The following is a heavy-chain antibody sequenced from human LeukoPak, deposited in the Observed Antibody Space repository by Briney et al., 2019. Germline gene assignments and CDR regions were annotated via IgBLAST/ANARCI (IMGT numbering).Heavy chain of an antibody. V-gene: IGHV1-2*02. CDR2: INPSSDAT. J-gene: IGHJ2*01. CDR3: ARARVPSPDHADPYGYFDL. D-gene: IGHD2-2*01. CDR1: GYTFTGCY. Sequence: ASVKVSCKASGYTFTGCYLHWVRQAPGQGLEWMGWINPSSDATDSAQKFQGRVTMTRDTSISTAYMELSRLRSDDTAVYYCARARVPSPDHADPYGYFDLWGRGTLVTVSS.